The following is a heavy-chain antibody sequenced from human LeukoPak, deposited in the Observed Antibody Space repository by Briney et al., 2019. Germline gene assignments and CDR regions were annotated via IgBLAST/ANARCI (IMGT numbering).Heavy chain of an antibody. CDR2: INEDGRVT. V-gene: IGHV3-74*01. J-gene: IGHJ4*02. CDR1: GFTFSSYA. CDR3: VKDFGGNSDY. D-gene: IGHD4-23*01. Sequence: PGGSLRLSCAASGFTFSSYAMSWVRQAPGKGLVWVSRINEDGRVTSYAGSVRGRFTISRDSVENTLHLQMNSLRAEDTAVYYCVKDFGGNSDYWGQGTLVTVSS.